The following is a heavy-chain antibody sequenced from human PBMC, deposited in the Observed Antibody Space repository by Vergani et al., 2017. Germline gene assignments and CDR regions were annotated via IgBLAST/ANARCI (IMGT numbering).Heavy chain of an antibody. J-gene: IGHJ4*02. CDR3: ATLGIAVAGTDY. CDR1: GFTFSDYY. D-gene: IGHD6-19*01. CDR2: ISSSSSYT. Sequence: QVQLVESGGGLVKPGGSLRLSCAASGFTFSDYYMSWIRQAPGKGLEWVSYISSSSSYTNYADSVKGLFTIARDNAKNSLYLQMNSLRAEDTAVYYCATLGIAVAGTDYWGQGTLVTVSS. V-gene: IGHV3-11*05.